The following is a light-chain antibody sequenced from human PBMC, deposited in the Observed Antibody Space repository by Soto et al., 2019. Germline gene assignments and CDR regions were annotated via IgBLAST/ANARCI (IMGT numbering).Light chain of an antibody. CDR2: EVS. Sequence: QSVLTQPASVSGSPGQSITISCTGTNSDVGAYNYVSWYQQHPGKAPKLMIYEVSNRPSGVSNRFSGSKSGNTASLIISGLQAEDEADYYCSSYTSSSTLVFGAGTKVTVL. V-gene: IGLV2-14*01. CDR1: NSDVGAYNY. CDR3: SSYTSSSTLV. J-gene: IGLJ2*01.